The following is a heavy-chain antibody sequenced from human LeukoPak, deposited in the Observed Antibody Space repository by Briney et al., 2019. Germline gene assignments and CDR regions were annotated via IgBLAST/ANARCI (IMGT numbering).Heavy chain of an antibody. CDR2: ISSSSSYI. CDR3: ARDAHLGPYYYYGMDV. D-gene: IGHD3-16*01. Sequence: GGSLRLSCAASGFTFDNAWMKWVRQAPGKGLEWVSPISSSSSYIYYADSVKGRFTISRDNAKNSLYLQMNSLRAEDTAVYYCARDAHLGPYYYYGMDVWGQGTTVTVSS. V-gene: IGHV3-21*01. J-gene: IGHJ6*02. CDR1: GFTFDNAW.